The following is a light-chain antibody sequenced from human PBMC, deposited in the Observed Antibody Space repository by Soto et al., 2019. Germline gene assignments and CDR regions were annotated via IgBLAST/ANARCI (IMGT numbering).Light chain of an antibody. CDR1: SSDVGGYTY. J-gene: IGLJ2*01. CDR2: DVT. Sequence: QSVLTQPRSVSGSPGQSVTISCTGTSSDVGGYTYVSWYQQNAGKPPKLIIYDVTKRPSGVPDRFSGSKSGNTASLTISGLQAEDESDYYCCSYAGKYTFLFGAGTKLTVL. V-gene: IGLV2-11*01. CDR3: CSYAGKYTFL.